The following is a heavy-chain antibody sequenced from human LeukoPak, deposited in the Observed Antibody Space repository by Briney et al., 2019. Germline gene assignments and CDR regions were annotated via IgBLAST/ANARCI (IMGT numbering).Heavy chain of an antibody. CDR2: ISGSGGST. J-gene: IGHJ4*02. Sequence: GGSLRLSCAASGFTFTSCAMSWVRQAPGKGLEWVSGISGSGGSTFYADSVKGRFTISRDNSKNTLSLQMNSLRAEDTAVYYCAKSGDSSGWYAGSFDYWGQGILVTVSS. CDR1: GFTFTSCA. D-gene: IGHD6-19*01. CDR3: AKSGDSSGWYAGSFDY. V-gene: IGHV3-23*01.